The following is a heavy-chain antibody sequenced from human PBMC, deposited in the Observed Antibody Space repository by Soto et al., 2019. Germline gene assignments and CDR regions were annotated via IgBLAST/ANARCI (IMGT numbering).Heavy chain of an antibody. CDR2: ISGNSGVT. D-gene: IGHD3-9*01. CDR3: AKGGIRLFDWPPSYFDS. CDR1: GFTFATYA. Sequence: EVQLVNSGGGLVQPGGSLRISCAASGFTFATYAMSWVRQTPEKGLEWVSAISGNSGVTYYADSVKGRFTISRDNSNNTLYPQMIGLRAEDSAIHYCAKGGIRLFDWPPSYFDSWGQGSLVTVSA. V-gene: IGHV3-23*04. J-gene: IGHJ4*02.